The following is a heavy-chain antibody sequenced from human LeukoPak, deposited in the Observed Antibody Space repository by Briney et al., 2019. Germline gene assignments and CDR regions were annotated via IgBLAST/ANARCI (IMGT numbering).Heavy chain of an antibody. D-gene: IGHD3-3*01. CDR3: ARMGERYYDFWSGKLEADN. CDR1: GSSFSSYY. J-gene: IGHJ4*02. Sequence: PSETPSLTCAVYGSSFSSYYWSWIRHPPGKGLEWIGEINHSGTTKYNPSLKSRVTISVDTSKNQFSLKLRSVTAADTAVYYCARMGERYYDFWSGKLEADNWGQGTLVTISS. CDR2: INHSGTT. V-gene: IGHV4-34*01.